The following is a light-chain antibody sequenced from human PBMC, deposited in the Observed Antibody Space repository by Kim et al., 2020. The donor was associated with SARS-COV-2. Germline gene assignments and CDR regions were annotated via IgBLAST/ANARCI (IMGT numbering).Light chain of an antibody. J-gene: IGKJ1*01. V-gene: IGKV3-20*01. CDR3: QQYSTSTWT. CDR2: GAS. CDR1: QSVSSSY. Sequence: EILLTQSPGTLSLSPGERATLSCRASQSVSSSYLAWYQQKPGQAPRLLIYGASIRATGIPDRFSGSGSGTDFTLSISRLEPEDFAVYYCQQYSTSTWTFGQGTKVDIK.